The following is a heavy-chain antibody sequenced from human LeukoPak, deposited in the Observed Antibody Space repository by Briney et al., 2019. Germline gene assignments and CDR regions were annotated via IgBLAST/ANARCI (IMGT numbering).Heavy chain of an antibody. D-gene: IGHD4-17*01. CDR3: AREPTVTNAFDI. CDR2: IYYSGST. Sequence: PSETLSLNCTVSGGSISSYYWSWIRQPPGKGLEWIGYIYYSGSTNYNPSLKSRVTISVDTSKNQFSLKLSSVTAADTAVYYCAREPTVTNAFDIWGQGTMVSVSS. CDR1: GGSISSYY. J-gene: IGHJ3*02. V-gene: IGHV4-59*01.